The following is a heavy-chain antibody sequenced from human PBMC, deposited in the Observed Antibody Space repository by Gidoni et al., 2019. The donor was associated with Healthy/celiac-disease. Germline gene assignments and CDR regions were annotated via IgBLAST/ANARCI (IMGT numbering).Heavy chain of an antibody. Sequence: QVQLVESGGGVVQPGRSLRLSCAASGFTFSSYAMHWVRQAPGKGLEWVAVISYDGSNKYYADSVKGRFTISRDNSKNTLYLQMNSLRAEDTAVYYCARVHCSSTSCYAEEYFQHWGQGTLVTVSS. J-gene: IGHJ1*01. CDR3: ARVHCSSTSCYAEEYFQH. CDR2: ISYDGSNK. CDR1: GFTFSSYA. D-gene: IGHD2-2*01. V-gene: IGHV3-30-3*01.